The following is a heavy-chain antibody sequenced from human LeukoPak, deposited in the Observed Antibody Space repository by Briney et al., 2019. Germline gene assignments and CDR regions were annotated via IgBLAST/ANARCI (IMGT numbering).Heavy chain of an antibody. Sequence: SGTLSLTCAVSGGSISINNWWSGGRQPPGKGLEWIGGIHQSGSTNYNPPLKSRVTIAVDKSKNQFSLKVKSVTAADTAVYYCATRQTYSGSYAMVFDYWGQGTLVTVSS. D-gene: IGHD1-26*01. CDR1: GGSISINNW. V-gene: IGHV4-4*02. CDR3: ATRQTYSGSYAMVFDY. J-gene: IGHJ4*02. CDR2: IHQSGST.